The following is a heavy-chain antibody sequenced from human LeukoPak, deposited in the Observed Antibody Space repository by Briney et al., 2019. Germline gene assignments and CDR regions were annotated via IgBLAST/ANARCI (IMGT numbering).Heavy chain of an antibody. Sequence: GGSLRLSCAASGFTFSSYWMHWVRQAPGKGLVWVSRINADGISTSYADSVKGRFTISRDNANNTLYLQMNSLRAEDTAVYYCARYYYDSSGYYYYWGQGTLVTVSS. CDR2: INADGIST. J-gene: IGHJ4*02. D-gene: IGHD3-22*01. V-gene: IGHV3-74*01. CDR3: ARYYYDSSGYYYY. CDR1: GFTFSSYW.